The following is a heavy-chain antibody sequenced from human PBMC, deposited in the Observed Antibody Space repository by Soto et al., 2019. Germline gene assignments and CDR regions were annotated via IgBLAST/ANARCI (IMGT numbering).Heavy chain of an antibody. V-gene: IGHV3-21*06. CDR2: ISSSSDYI. J-gene: IGHJ4*02. CDR1: GFTFTSYT. D-gene: IGHD6-13*01. CDR3: ARARVYATGPLDF. Sequence: LRLSCAASGFTFTSYTMNWVRQAPGKGLEWVSSISSSSDYIYYADSMKGRVTISRDNAKNSLFLDMNSLTGEDTAVYYCARARVYATGPLDFWGQGTLVTVSS.